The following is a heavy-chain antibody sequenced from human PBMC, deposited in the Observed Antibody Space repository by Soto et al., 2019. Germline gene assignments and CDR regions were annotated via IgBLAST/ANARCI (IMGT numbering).Heavy chain of an antibody. CDR3: AKVYSPDITLIVPSYGSEI. V-gene: IGHV3-23*01. D-gene: IGHD1-20*01. J-gene: IGHJ6*02. CDR1: RFVFSSYA. Sequence: GGSLRLSCVGSRFVFSSYAMSWVRQTPGKGLAWVAGISGNGRTTDYAAPVKGRFTISRDNSKNTLYLQMNSLRVEDTAVYYCAKVYSPDITLIVPSYGSEIWGHGTTVTVSS. CDR2: ISGNGRTT.